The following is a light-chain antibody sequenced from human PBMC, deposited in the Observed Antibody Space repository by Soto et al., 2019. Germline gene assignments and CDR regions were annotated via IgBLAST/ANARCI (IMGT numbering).Light chain of an antibody. CDR2: GAS. CDR1: QSVAANY. Sequence: EVVLTQSPGTLSLSPGERATLSCRASQSVAANYLAWYQQKRGQAPRLLIYGASSRATGIPDRFGGSGSGKDFTLTISRLEPEDFSVYYCHQYGTAPLTFGTGTKVDIK. J-gene: IGKJ3*01. CDR3: HQYGTAPLT. V-gene: IGKV3-20*01.